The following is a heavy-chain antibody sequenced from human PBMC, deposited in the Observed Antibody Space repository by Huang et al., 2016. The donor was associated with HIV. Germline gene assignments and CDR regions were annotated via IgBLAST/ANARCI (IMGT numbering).Heavy chain of an antibody. D-gene: IGHD3-10*01. CDR2: IKTDTGNP. J-gene: IGHJ4*02. Sequence: QVQLVQSGSELKKPGASVRVSSKARLLQAPSLLMLRIGCDRPLGRGLGAWEWLLRQSPGQGLECMGWIKTDTGNPTYAQGFTGRFVFFLDTPVNTPCLQITSLKADAAAVYHCAREFYWLPRGAHWGQKTLVTVSS. CDR1: QAPSLLML. CDR3: AREFYWLPRGAH. V-gene: IGHV7-4-1*02.